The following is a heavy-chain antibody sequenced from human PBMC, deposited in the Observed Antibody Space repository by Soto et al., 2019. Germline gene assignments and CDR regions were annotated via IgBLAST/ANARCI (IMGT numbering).Heavy chain of an antibody. CDR2: IYSGGST. Sequence: GGSLRLSCAASGFTVSSNYMSWVRQAPGKGLEWVSVIYSGGSTYYADSVKGRFTISRDNSKNTLYLQMNSLRAEDTAVYYWASTRQTWGSGAFDIWGQGTMVTVSS. V-gene: IGHV3-53*01. CDR1: GFTVSSNY. J-gene: IGHJ3*02. D-gene: IGHD7-27*01. CDR3: ASTRQTWGSGAFDI.